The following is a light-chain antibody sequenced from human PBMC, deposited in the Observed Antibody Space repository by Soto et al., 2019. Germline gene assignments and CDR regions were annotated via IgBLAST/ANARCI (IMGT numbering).Light chain of an antibody. Sequence: EIVLTQSPATLSLSPWGRATLSCRASQSVTTYLAWYQQKPGQAPRLLIYDASTRATGIPARLSGSGSGTEFTLTISSLESQDFAVYYCQQYYKWPLTFGGGTKVDIK. CDR1: QSVTTY. CDR3: QQYYKWPLT. V-gene: IGKV3-15*01. CDR2: DAS. J-gene: IGKJ4*01.